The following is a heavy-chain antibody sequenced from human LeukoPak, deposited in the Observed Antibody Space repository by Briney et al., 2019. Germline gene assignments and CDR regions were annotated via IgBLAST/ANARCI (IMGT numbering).Heavy chain of an antibody. CDR1: GGSISSSSYY. V-gene: IGHV4-39*07. D-gene: IGHD3-3*01. CDR2: INHSGST. Sequence: PSETLSLTCTVSGGSISSSSYYWGWIRQPPGKGLEWIGEINHSGSTNYNPSLKSRVTVSVDTSKNQFSLKLSSVTAADTAVYYCARKYYDFWSGYYKGLDYWGQGTLVTVSS. J-gene: IGHJ4*02. CDR3: ARKYYDFWSGYYKGLDY.